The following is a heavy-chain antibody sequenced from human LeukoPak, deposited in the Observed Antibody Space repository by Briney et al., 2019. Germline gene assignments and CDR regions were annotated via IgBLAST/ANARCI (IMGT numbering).Heavy chain of an antibody. CDR3: ARLTRTYCGGDCSLDY. J-gene: IGHJ4*02. Sequence: GGSLRLSCAASGFTFSSYSMNWVRQAPGKGLEWVSSISSSSSYMYYADSVKGRFTIFRDNAKNSLYLQMNNLRAEDTAVYYCARLTRTYCGGDCSLDYWGQGTLVTVSS. V-gene: IGHV3-21*01. CDR1: GFTFSSYS. D-gene: IGHD2-21*02. CDR2: ISSSSSYM.